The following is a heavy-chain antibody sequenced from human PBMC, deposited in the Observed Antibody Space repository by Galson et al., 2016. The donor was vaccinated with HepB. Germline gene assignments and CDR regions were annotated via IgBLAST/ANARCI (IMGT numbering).Heavy chain of an antibody. CDR1: GFTFSTYA. V-gene: IGHV3-23*01. Sequence: SLRLSCAASGFTFSTYAMSWVRQAPGKGLEWVSVISGSGGSTYYADSVKGRFTISRDNSKNTLYLQMNSLRAEDTAVYYCAKGGDSSGYPYFDYWGQGTLVTVSS. CDR2: ISGSGGST. J-gene: IGHJ4*02. D-gene: IGHD3-22*01. CDR3: AKGGDSSGYPYFDY.